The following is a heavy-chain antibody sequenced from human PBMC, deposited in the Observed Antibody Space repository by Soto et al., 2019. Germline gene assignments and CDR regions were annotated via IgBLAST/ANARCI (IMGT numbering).Heavy chain of an antibody. CDR1: GFTFSSYG. J-gene: IGHJ4*02. CDR3: AKDAFDY. V-gene: IGHV3-30*18. Sequence: GGSLRLSCAASGFTFSSYGMHWVRQAPGKGLEWVAVISYDGSNKYYADSVKGRFTISRDNSKNTLYLQMNSLRAEDTAVYYCAKDAFDYWGQGTLVTVSS. CDR2: ISYDGSNK.